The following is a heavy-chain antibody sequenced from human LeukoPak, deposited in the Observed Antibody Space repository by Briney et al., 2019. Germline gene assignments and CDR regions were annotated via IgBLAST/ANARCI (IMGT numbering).Heavy chain of an antibody. CDR3: AVEGYSSSGVDY. D-gene: IGHD6-13*01. Sequence: SETLSLTCTVSGGSISNSNYYWGWIRQPPGKGLEWIGSIYYRGSTYYNPSLKSRVTISVDTSKNQFSLKLSSVTAADTAVYYCAVEGYSSSGVDYWGQGTLVTVSS. CDR1: GGSISNSNYY. CDR2: IYYRGST. V-gene: IGHV4-39*07. J-gene: IGHJ4*02.